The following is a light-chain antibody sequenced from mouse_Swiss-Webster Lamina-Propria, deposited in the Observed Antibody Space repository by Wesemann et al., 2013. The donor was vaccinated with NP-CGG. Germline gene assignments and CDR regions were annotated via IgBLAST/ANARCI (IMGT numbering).Light chain of an antibody. CDR2: STS. CDR1: SSVSSSY. V-gene: IGKV4-79*01. CDR3: QQWSSNPLT. Sequence: GEKVTLTCSASSSVSSSYLYWYQQKPGSSPKLWIYSTSNLASGVPARFSGSGSGTSYSLTISSMEAEDAASYFCQQWSSNPLTFGAGTKLELK. J-gene: IGKJ5*01.